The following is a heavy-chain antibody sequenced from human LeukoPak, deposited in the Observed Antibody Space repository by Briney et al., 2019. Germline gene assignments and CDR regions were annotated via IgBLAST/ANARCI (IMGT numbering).Heavy chain of an antibody. CDR1: GFTFSDYY. CDR3: ARVSYYDYVWGSYRYGPFDY. V-gene: IGHV3-11*01. J-gene: IGHJ4*02. Sequence: GGSLRLSCAASGFTFSDYYMSWIRQAPGKGLEWVSYISSSGCTIYYADSVKGRFTISRDNAKNSLYLQMNSLRAEDTAVYYCARVSYYDYVWGSYRYGPFDYWGQGTLVTVSS. D-gene: IGHD3-16*02. CDR2: ISSSGCTI.